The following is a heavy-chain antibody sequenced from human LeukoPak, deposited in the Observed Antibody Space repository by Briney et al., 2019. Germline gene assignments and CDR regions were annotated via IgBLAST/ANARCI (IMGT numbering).Heavy chain of an antibody. CDR3: ARVGSGYDFFDY. D-gene: IGHD3/OR15-3a*01. CDR2: VYSSGST. J-gene: IGHJ4*02. V-gene: IGHV4-4*07. Sequence: SETLSLTCTVSGGAISGYYWSWIRQPAGKGLEWLGRVYSSGSTKYNPSLESRVTMSVDTSKNQFSLKLNFVTAADTAVYYCARVGSGYDFFDYWGQGTLVPVSS. CDR1: GGAISGYY.